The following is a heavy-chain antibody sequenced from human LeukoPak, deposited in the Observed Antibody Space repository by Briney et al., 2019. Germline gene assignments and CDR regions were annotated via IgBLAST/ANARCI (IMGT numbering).Heavy chain of an antibody. CDR2: ISPYNGNT. V-gene: IGHV1-18*04. J-gene: IGHJ5*02. CDR3: ARDLDIVVVPAAISWFDP. Sequence: ASVKVSCKASGYTFTGYYMHWVRQAPGQGLEWMGCISPYNGNTNYAQKLQGRVTMTTDTSTSTAYMELRSLRSDDTAVYYCARDLDIVVVPAAISWFDPWGQGTLVTVSS. CDR1: GYTFTGYY. D-gene: IGHD2-2*01.